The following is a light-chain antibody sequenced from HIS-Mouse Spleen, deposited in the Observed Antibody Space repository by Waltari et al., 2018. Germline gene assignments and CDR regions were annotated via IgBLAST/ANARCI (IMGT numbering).Light chain of an antibody. CDR3: CSYAGSYTLV. V-gene: IGLV2-11*01. CDR1: SSDVGGYNY. Sequence: QSALTQPRSVSGSPGQSVTISCTGTSSDVGGYNYVSWYQQHPGNAPKLMIYDVSKRPSEVPDRCSGSKSGNTASLTISGLQAEDEADYYCCSYAGSYTLVFGGGTKLTVL. J-gene: IGLJ2*01. CDR2: DVS.